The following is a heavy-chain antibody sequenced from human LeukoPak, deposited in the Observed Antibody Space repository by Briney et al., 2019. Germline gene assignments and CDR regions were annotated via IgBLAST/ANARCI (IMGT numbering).Heavy chain of an antibody. J-gene: IGHJ6*03. CDR3: ARLMFTVITDYYYYMDV. D-gene: IGHD4-11*01. Sequence: PSETLSLTCAVSGYSISSGYYWGWIRQPPGKGLEWIGSIYHSGSTYYNPSLKSRVTISVDTSKNQFSPKLSSVTAADTAVYYCARLMFTVITDYYYYMDVWGKGTTVAVSS. V-gene: IGHV4-38-2*01. CDR2: IYHSGST. CDR1: GYSISSGYY.